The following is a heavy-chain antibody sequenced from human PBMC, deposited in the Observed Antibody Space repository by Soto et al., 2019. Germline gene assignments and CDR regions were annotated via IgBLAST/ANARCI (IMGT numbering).Heavy chain of an antibody. CDR3: ARGHIGHYYYYGMDV. Sequence: PSETLSLTCAVYGGSFSGYYWSWIRQPPGKGLEWIGEINHSGSTNYNPSLKSRVTISVDTSKNQFSLKLSSVTAADTAVYYCARGHIGHYYYYGMDVWGQGTTVTVSS. J-gene: IGHJ6*02. CDR2: INHSGST. V-gene: IGHV4-34*01. D-gene: IGHD3-3*01. CDR1: GGSFSGYY.